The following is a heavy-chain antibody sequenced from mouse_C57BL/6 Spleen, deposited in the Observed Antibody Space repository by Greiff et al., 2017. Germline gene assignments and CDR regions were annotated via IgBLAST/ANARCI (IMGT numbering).Heavy chain of an antibody. D-gene: IGHD3-3*01. CDR3: ARELEDAMDY. V-gene: IGHV5-4*01. Sequence: EVHLVESGGGLVKPGGSLKLSCAASGFTFSSYAMSWVRQTPGKRLGWVATFSDGGSYTYYPDNVKGRFTISRDNAKNNLYLQMSHLKSEDTAMYYCARELEDAMDYWGQGTSVTVSS. CDR2: FSDGGSYT. J-gene: IGHJ4*01. CDR1: GFTFSSYA.